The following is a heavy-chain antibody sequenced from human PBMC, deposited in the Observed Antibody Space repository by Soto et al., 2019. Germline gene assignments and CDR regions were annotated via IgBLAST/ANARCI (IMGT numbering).Heavy chain of an antibody. Sequence: GGSLRLSCAASGFTFSSYGMHWVRQAPGKGLEWVAVISYDGSNKYYADSVKGRFTISRDNSKNTLYLQMNSLRAEDTAVYYCAKTGVEAPNYYYYYMDVWGKGTTVTVSS. CDR1: GFTFSSYG. J-gene: IGHJ6*03. D-gene: IGHD6-6*01. V-gene: IGHV3-30*18. CDR3: AKTGVEAPNYYYYYMDV. CDR2: ISYDGSNK.